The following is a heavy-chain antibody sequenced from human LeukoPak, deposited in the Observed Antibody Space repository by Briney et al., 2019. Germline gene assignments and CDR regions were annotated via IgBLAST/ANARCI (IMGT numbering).Heavy chain of an antibody. D-gene: IGHD3-22*01. CDR1: GCTFTGYY. V-gene: IGHV1-2*02. CDR3: ARDLKDSSGYYYPD. CDR2: INPNSGGT. J-gene: IGHJ4*02. Sequence: ASVKVSCKASGCTFTGYYMHWVRQAPGQGLEWMGWINPNSGGTNYAQKFQGRVTMTRDTSISTAYMELSRLRSDDTAVYYCARDLKDSSGYYYPDWGQGTLVTVSS.